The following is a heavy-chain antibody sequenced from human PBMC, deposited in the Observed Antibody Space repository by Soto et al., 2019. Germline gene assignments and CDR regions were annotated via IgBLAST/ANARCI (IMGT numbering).Heavy chain of an antibody. CDR3: AITMVRGVDY. V-gene: IGHV4-34*01. CDR2: INHSGST. CDR1: GGSFSGYY. D-gene: IGHD3-10*01. Sequence: TSETLSLTCAVYGGSFSGYYWSWIRQPPGKGLEWIGEINHSGSTNYNPSLKSRVTISVDTSKNQFSLKLSSVTAADTAVYYCAITMVRGVDYWGQGTLVTVSS. J-gene: IGHJ4*02.